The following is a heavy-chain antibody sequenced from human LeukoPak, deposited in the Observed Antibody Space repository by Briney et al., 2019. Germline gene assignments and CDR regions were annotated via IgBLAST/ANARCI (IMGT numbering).Heavy chain of an antibody. V-gene: IGHV3-48*04. CDR3: ARDLGYCSSTSCYGGDY. D-gene: IGHD2-2*01. Sequence: GGSLRLSCAASGFTFSSYTMNWVRQAPGKGLEWVSYISSTSGTIYYADSVKGRFTISRDNAKNSLYLQMNSLRAEDTAFYYCARDLGYCSSTSCYGGDYWGQGTLVTVSS. CDR2: ISSTSGTI. J-gene: IGHJ4*02. CDR1: GFTFSSYT.